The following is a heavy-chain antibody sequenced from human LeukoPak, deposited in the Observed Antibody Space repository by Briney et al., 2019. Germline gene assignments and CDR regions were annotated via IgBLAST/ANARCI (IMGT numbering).Heavy chain of an antibody. CDR3: ARALGYCSGGSCTRGYNWFDP. CDR1: GGSISSSSYY. Sequence: SETLSLTCTVSGGSISSSSYYWGWIRQPPGKGLEWIGSIYYSGSTYYNPSLKSRVTISVDTSMNQFSLKLSFVTTADTAVYYCARALGYCSGGSCTRGYNWFDPWGQGTLVTVPS. V-gene: IGHV4-39*01. J-gene: IGHJ5*02. D-gene: IGHD2-15*01. CDR2: IYYSGST.